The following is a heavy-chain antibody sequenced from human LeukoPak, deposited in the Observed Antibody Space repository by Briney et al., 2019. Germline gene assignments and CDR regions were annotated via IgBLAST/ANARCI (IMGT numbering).Heavy chain of an antibody. CDR1: GGSISSSSYY. D-gene: IGHD6-6*01. J-gene: IGHJ6*03. CDR2: INHSGST. CDR3: ARARSSSSHYYYYYYMDV. V-gene: IGHV4-39*07. Sequence: PSETLSLTCTVSGGSISSSSYYWGWIRQPPGKGLEWIGEINHSGSTNYNPSLKSRVTISVDTSKNQFSLKLSSVTAADTAVYYCARARSSSSHYYYYYYMDVWGKGTTVTVSS.